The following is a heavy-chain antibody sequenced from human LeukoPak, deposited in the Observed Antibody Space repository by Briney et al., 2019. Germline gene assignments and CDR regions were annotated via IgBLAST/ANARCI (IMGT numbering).Heavy chain of an antibody. CDR3: VGVSGSYSSSDY. CDR1: AGSISSYY. D-gene: IGHD3-10*01. Sequence: SETLSLTCSVSAGSISSYYWSWIRQPPGKGLEWIGYIYYTGSSNYNPSLKSRVTISLDMSKTQFSLKLSSVTAADTAVYYCVGVSGSYSSSDYWGQRIPLTVSS. CDR2: IYYTGSS. V-gene: IGHV4-59*01. J-gene: IGHJ4*01.